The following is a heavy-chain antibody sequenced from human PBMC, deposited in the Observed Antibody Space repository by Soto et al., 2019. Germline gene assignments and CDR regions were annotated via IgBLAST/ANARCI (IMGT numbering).Heavy chain of an antibody. CDR2: ISGSGGST. CDR1: GFTFSGYA. J-gene: IGHJ5*02. D-gene: IGHD6-19*01. V-gene: IGHV3-23*01. CDR3: AKDIPRVLVVSGWSQESWFDP. Sequence: AGGSLRLACAASGFTFSGYAMSWVRQAPGKGLEWVSAISGSGGSTYYADSVKGRFTISRDNSKNTLYLQMNSLRAEDTAVYYCAKDIPRVLVVSGWSQESWFDPWGQGTLVTVSS.